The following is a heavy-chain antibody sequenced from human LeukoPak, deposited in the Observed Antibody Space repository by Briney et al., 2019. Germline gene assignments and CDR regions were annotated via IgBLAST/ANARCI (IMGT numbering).Heavy chain of an antibody. J-gene: IGHJ4*02. CDR2: INWNGGNT. D-gene: IGHD6-19*01. CDR1: GFTFDDYG. Sequence: GGTLRLSCAASGFTFDDYGMSWVRQAPGKGLEWVAGINWNGGNTGYSDSVKGRFTISRDNAKNSLYLQMDSLRAEDTALYYCGRDLSGWYGPDYWGQGTLVTVSS. CDR3: GRDLSGWYGPDY. V-gene: IGHV3-20*04.